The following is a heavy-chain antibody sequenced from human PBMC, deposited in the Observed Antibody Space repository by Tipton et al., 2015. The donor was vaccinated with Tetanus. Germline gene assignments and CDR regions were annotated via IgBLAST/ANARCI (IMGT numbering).Heavy chain of an antibody. J-gene: IGHJ2*01. V-gene: IGHV5-51*01. CDR2: VDPRDSGA. Sequence: QLVQSGAEVKKPGESLKISCQGSGYNFSYYSIGWVRHMPGKGLEWMGIVDPRDSGATYGPSFQGLVTISTDKSISTAYVQWGSLQASDTAIYYCARRRSAVLGGSYHWYFDLWGRGTLVTVSS. D-gene: IGHD2-15*01. CDR1: GYNFSYYS. CDR3: ARRRSAVLGGSYHWYFDL.